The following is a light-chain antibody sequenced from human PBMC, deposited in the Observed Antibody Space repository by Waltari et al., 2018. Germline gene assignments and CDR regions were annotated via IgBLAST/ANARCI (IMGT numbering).Light chain of an antibody. V-gene: IGLV1-44*01. CDR1: SSNIENNP. CDR3: AAWDDGLNGPV. CDR2: SNN. Sequence: QSVLTQPPSASGAPGQRVTISCSGRSSNIENNPLNWYQQLPGNAPRFPIDSNNQRPQGVPDLFSGSQSGPSASLAISGLQSEDEADYYCAAWDDGLNGPVFGGGTKLTVL. J-gene: IGLJ2*01.